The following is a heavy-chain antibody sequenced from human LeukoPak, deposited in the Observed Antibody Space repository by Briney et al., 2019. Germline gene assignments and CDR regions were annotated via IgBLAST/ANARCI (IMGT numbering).Heavy chain of an antibody. CDR1: GFTFSSYA. V-gene: IGHV3-23*01. D-gene: IGHD6-19*01. CDR2: ISGSGGST. Sequence: GGSLRLSCAASGFTFSSYAMSGVRQAPGEGVEWVSAISGSGGSTCYADSVKGRFTISRDNSKNTLYLQMNSLRAEDTAVYYCAKYSQWLVRIGWFDPWGQGTLVSVSS. CDR3: AKYSQWLVRIGWFDP. J-gene: IGHJ5*02.